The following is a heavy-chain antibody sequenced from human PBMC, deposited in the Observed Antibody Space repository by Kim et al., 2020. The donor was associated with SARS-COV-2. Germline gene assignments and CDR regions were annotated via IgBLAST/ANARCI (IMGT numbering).Heavy chain of an antibody. V-gene: IGHV5-10-1*01. CDR3: ATVDTAMVPGD. CDR2: YT. J-gene: IGHJ4*02. Sequence: YTNYSPSFKGHVTISADKSISTAYLQWSSLKASDTAMYYCATVDTAMVPGDWGQGTLVTVSS. D-gene: IGHD5-18*01.